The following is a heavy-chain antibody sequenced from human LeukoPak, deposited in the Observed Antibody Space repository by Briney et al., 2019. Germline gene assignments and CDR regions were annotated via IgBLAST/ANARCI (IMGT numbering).Heavy chain of an antibody. D-gene: IGHD1-26*01. CDR2: IKAKAHGGTI. CDR3: TTDGVGVEGATYDN. CDR1: GFTFSNYN. V-gene: IGHV3-15*01. J-gene: IGHJ4*02. Sequence: GGSLRLSCAASGFTFSNYNMNWVRQAPGKGLEWVGRIKAKAHGGTIEYAAPVKGRFTISRDDSKNTLHLQMNSLKTEDTAVYYCTTDGVGVEGATYDNWGQGTLVSVSS.